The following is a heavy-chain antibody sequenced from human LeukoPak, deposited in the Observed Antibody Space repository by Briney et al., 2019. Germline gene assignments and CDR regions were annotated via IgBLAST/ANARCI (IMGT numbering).Heavy chain of an antibody. Sequence: SETLSLTCTVSGGSISNYYWSWIRQPAGKGLEWIGRISTSGTTNYNPSLKSRGTMSVDTSKNQFSLKLSSVTAADTAVYYCARGPQLARLPPFDYWGQGPLVTVSS. J-gene: IGHJ4*02. V-gene: IGHV4-4*07. CDR1: GGSISNYY. D-gene: IGHD6-6*01. CDR3: ARGPQLARLPPFDY. CDR2: ISTSGTT.